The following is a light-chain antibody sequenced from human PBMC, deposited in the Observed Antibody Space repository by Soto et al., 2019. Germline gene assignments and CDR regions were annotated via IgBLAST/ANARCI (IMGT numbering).Light chain of an antibody. CDR1: QSGSSY. Sequence: EVVLTQSPATLSLPPGEIATLSCRASQSGSSYLAWYKQKPGQAPRLLIYDASNKATGIPARFSGSGSGTDFTLTIGRLEPEDLASYDCQQRSKWPPWTFGQGTKVEIK. CDR2: DAS. CDR3: QQRSKWPPWT. V-gene: IGKV3-11*01. J-gene: IGKJ1*01.